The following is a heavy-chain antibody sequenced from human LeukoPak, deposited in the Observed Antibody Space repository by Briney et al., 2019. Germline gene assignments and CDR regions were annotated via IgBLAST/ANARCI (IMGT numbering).Heavy chain of an antibody. CDR1: GFTFSSYW. D-gene: IGHD3-22*01. J-gene: IGHJ4*02. CDR2: IKQDGSEK. CDR3: AKDYRVRVVVVEYYFDY. Sequence: GGSLRLSCAASGFTFSSYWMSWVRQAPGKGLEWVANIKQDGSEKYYVDSVKGRFTISRDNSKNTLYLQMNSLRAEDTAVYYCAKDYRVRVVVVEYYFDYWGQGTLVTVSS. V-gene: IGHV3-7*03.